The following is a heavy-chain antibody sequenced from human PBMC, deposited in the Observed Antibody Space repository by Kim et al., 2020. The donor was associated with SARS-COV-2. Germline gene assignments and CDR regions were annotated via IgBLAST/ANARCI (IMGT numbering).Heavy chain of an antibody. CDR3: ACSSGWPGNFDY. CDR1: GGSISSYY. V-gene: IGHV4-59*08. J-gene: IGHJ4*02. CDR2: IYYSGST. Sequence: SETLSLTCTVSGGSISSYYWSWIRQPPGKGLEWIGYIYYSGSTNYNPSLKSRVTISVDTSKNQFSLKLSSVTAADTAVYYCACSSGWPGNFDYWGQGTLVTVSS. D-gene: IGHD6-19*01.